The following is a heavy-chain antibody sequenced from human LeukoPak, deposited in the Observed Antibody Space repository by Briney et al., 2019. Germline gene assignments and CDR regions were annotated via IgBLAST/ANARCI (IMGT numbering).Heavy chain of an antibody. CDR3: AKDSGGYTYVFDY. D-gene: IGHD5-18*01. CDR2: ISYDGSNK. Sequence: PGRSLRLSCAASGFTFSSHGMHWVRQAPGKGLEWVAVISYDGSNKYYADSVKGRFTISRDKSKNTLYLQMNSLRAEDTAVYYCAKDSGGYTYVFDYWGQGTLVTVSS. V-gene: IGHV3-30*18. J-gene: IGHJ4*02. CDR1: GFTFSSHG.